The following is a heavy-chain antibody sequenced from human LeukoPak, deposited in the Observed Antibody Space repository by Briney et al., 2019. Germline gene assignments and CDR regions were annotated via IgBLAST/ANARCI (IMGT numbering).Heavy chain of an antibody. CDR2: FHYSGSS. J-gene: IGHJ4*02. CDR3: ARLRGGYIATRD. Sequence: SETLSLACTVSGGSISSSSYYWGWIRQPPGKGLEWIGSFHYSGSSYYSPSLKSRVTISVDMSKNQFSLKLSSVTAADTAVYYCARLRGGYIATRDWGQGTLVTVSS. V-gene: IGHV4-39*01. D-gene: IGHD6-6*01. CDR1: GGSISSSSYY.